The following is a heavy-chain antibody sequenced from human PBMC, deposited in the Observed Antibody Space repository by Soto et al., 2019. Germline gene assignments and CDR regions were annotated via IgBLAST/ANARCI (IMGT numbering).Heavy chain of an antibody. V-gene: IGHV4-31*03. CDR3: ARDKYYYGSGKDGMDV. CDR1: GGSISSGGYY. D-gene: IGHD3-10*01. Sequence: SETLSLTCTVSGGSISSGGYYWGWILQHPGKGLEWIGYIYYSVSTYYNPSLKSRVTISVDTSKNQFSLKLSYVTAADTAVYYCARDKYYYGSGKDGMDVWGQGNTVT. J-gene: IGHJ6*02. CDR2: IYYSVST.